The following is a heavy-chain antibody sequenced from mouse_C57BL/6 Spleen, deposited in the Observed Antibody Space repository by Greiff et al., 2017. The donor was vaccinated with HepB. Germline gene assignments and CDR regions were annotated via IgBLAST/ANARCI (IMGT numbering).Heavy chain of an antibody. CDR3: ARGPYDYDGIGYYYYAMDY. D-gene: IGHD2-4*01. J-gene: IGHJ4*01. Sequence: VQLQQSGPELVKPGASVKMSCKASGYTFTDYNMHWVKQSHGKSLEWIGYINPNNGGTSYNQKFKGKATLTVNKSSSTAYMELRSLTSEDSAVYYCARGPYDYDGIGYYYYAMDYWGQGTSVTVSS. CDR2: INPNNGGT. V-gene: IGHV1-22*01. CDR1: GYTFTDYN.